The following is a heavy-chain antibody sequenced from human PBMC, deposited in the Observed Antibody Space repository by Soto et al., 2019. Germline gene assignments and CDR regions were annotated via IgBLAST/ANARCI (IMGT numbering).Heavy chain of an antibody. CDR1: GFTFSTYA. CDR3: ASLYPVNY. D-gene: IGHD2-2*02. CDR2: ISYDGSNK. V-gene: IGHV3-30-3*01. Sequence: GGSLRLSCAASGFTFSTYAMHWVRQAPGKGLEWVAVISYDGSNKYYADSVEGRFTISRDNSENTLYLQMNSLRAEDTAVYYCASLYPVNYWGQGTLVTVSS. J-gene: IGHJ4*02.